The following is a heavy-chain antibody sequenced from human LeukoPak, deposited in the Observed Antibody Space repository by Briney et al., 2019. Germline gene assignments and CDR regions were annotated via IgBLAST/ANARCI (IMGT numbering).Heavy chain of an antibody. V-gene: IGHV3-23*01. CDR1: GFSFSSYA. CDR2: ISGSGDRT. J-gene: IGHJ4*02. CDR3: ARRLRLGELSLDY. D-gene: IGHD3-16*02. Sequence: GWSLRLSCAASGFSFSSYAMSWVRQAPGKGLERVCDISGSGDRTYYADSVKGRLTISRDNAKNSLYLQMDSLRAEDTAVYYCARRLRLGELSLDYWGQGTLVTVSS.